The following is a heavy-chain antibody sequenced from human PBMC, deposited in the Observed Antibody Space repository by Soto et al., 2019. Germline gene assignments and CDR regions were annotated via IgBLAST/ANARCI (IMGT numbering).Heavy chain of an antibody. CDR3: AKDQGSSWYEIDY. V-gene: IGHV3-74*01. CDR2: INDQGGSP. CDR1: GFTFSNYW. J-gene: IGHJ4*02. D-gene: IGHD6-13*01. Sequence: GGSLRLSCAASGFTFSNYWMHWVRQAPGKGLVWISRINDQGGSPTYADSVKGRFTIPRDNSKNTLYLQMNSLRAEDTAVYYCAKDQGSSWYEIDYWGQGTLVTVSS.